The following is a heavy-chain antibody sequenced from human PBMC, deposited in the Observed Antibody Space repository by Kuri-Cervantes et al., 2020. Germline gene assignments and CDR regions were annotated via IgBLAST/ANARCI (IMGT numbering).Heavy chain of an antibody. Sequence: SVKVSCKASGGTFSSYTISWVRQAPGQGLEWMGRTIPILGIANYAQKFQGRVTITADKSTSTAYMELSSLRSEDTAVYYCARSDYGDHLGYYGMDVWGQGTTVTVSS. D-gene: IGHD4-17*01. CDR3: ARSDYGDHLGYYGMDV. V-gene: IGHV1-69*02. J-gene: IGHJ6*02. CDR1: GGTFSSYT. CDR2: TIPILGIA.